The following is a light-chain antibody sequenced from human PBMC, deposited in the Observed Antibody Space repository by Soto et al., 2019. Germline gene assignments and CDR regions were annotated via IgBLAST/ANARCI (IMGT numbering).Light chain of an antibody. V-gene: IGKV3-20*01. CDR2: GAS. CDR3: QQYAYMWT. Sequence: EIVLTQSPDTLSLSPGERATLSCRASQSVSSSYLAWYQQRPGQAPRLLIYGASSRATGIPDRFSGSGSGTDFSLTISRLEPEDFAVYYCQQYAYMWTFGQGTKVDNK. CDR1: QSVSSSY. J-gene: IGKJ1*01.